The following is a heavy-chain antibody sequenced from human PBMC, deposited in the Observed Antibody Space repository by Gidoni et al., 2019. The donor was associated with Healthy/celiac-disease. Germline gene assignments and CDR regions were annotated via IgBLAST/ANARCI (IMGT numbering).Heavy chain of an antibody. V-gene: IGHV3-30*18. D-gene: IGHD6-13*01. CDR3: AKARYSSSWFFDY. CDR1: GFTFSSSG. CDR2: ISYDGSNK. J-gene: IGHJ4*02. Sequence: HVQLVEPGGCVVHPGRSLRLFCAASGFTFSSSGMAWVRQAPGKGLEWVAVISYDGSNKYYADSVKGRFTISRDNSKNTLYLQMNSLRAEDTAVYYCAKARYSSSWFFDYWGQGTLVTVSS.